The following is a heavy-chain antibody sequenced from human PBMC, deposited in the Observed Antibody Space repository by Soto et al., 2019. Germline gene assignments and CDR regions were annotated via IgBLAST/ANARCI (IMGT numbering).Heavy chain of an antibody. V-gene: IGHV4-30-4*01. D-gene: IGHD2-2*01. CDR2: IYYSGST. CDR3: ARGDIVVVPAAMEYNWFDP. CDR1: GGSISSGDYY. J-gene: IGHJ5*02. Sequence: SETLSLTCTVSGGSISSGDYYWSWIRQPPGKGLEWIGYIYYSGSTYYNPSLKSRVTISVDTSKNQFSLKLSSVTAADTAVYYCARGDIVVVPAAMEYNWFDPWGQGTLVAVSS.